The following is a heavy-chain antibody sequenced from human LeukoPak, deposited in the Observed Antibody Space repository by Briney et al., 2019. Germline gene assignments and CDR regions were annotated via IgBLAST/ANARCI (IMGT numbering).Heavy chain of an antibody. CDR2: IEPSSGIT. CDR3: ARDSKNWSSDY. J-gene: IGHJ4*02. V-gene: IGHV1-46*01. Sequence: ASVKVSCKASGYTFSSFKVHWARQAPGQGLEWMGIIEPSSGITDYAQSLQGRVSMTSDTSTSTVYMEVSSLRSEDTAFYYCARDSKNWSSDYWGQGTLVTVSS. CDR1: GYTFSSFK. D-gene: IGHD4-11*01.